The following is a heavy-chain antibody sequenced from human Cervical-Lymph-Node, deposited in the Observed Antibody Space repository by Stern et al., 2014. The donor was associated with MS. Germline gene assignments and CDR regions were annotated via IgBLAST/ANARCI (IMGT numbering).Heavy chain of an antibody. CDR2: IIPIFGKA. CDR3: ARELSQVLVY. V-gene: IGHV1-69*01. CDR1: GGTFNTYT. Sequence: VHLVESGPEVKKPGSSVKVSCKASGGTFNTYTISWVRQAPGQGLEWMGGIIPIFGKANYAQNFQGRVTITADESTSTAYMELSSLRSEDTAVYYCARELSQVLVYRGQGTLVTVSS. J-gene: IGHJ4*02. D-gene: IGHD2-8*01.